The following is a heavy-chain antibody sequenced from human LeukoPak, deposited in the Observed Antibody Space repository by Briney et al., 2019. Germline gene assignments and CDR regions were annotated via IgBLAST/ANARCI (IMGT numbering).Heavy chain of an antibody. J-gene: IGHJ2*01. Sequence: PSETLSLTCTVSGGSISSYYWSWIRQPAGKGLEWIGRIYTSGSTNYNPSLKSRVTMSVDTSKNQFSLKLSSVTAADTAVYYCATLAVAGTNWYFDLWGRGTLVTVSS. CDR2: IYTSGST. V-gene: IGHV4-4*07. D-gene: IGHD6-19*01. CDR1: GGSISSYY. CDR3: ATLAVAGTNWYFDL.